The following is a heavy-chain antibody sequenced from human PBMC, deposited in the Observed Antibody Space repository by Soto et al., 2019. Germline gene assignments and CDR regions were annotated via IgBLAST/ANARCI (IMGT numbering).Heavy chain of an antibody. CDR2: INHSGST. CDR1: GGSFSGYY. Sequence: SETLSLTCAVYGGSFSGYYWSWIRQPPGKGLEWIGEINHSGSTNYNPSLKSRVTISVDTSKNQFSLKLSSVTAADTAVYYCERVFYDSSGYPNFDYWGQGTLVTVSS. D-gene: IGHD3-22*01. J-gene: IGHJ4*02. CDR3: ERVFYDSSGYPNFDY. V-gene: IGHV4-34*01.